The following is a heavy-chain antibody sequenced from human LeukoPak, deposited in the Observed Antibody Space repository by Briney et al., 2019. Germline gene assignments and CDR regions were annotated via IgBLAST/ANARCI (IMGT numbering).Heavy chain of an antibody. J-gene: IGHJ4*02. V-gene: IGHV3-23*01. CDR3: AKGFPFYYYDSSGSGVFDY. CDR1: GFTFSSYA. Sequence: GGSLRLSCAASGFTFSSYAMSWVRQAPGKGLEWVSAISGSGGSTYYADSVKGRFTISRDNSKNTLYLQMNSLRAEDTAVYYCAKGFPFYYYDSSGSGVFDYWGQGTLVTVSS. D-gene: IGHD3-22*01. CDR2: ISGSGGST.